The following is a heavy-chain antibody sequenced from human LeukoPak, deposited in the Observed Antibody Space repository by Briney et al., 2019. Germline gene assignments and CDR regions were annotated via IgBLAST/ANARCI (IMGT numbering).Heavy chain of an antibody. J-gene: IGHJ6*02. CDR3: ARVFYSSSSGHHYYYGMDV. V-gene: IGHV3-30-3*01. D-gene: IGHD6-6*01. CDR2: ISYDGTNK. CDR1: GFTFSNYA. Sequence: PGGSLRLSCAASGFTFSNYAMHWVRRAPGKGLEWVAVISYDGTNKYYADSVKGRFTISRDNSKNTLDLQMNSLRTEDTAVYYCARVFYSSSSGHHYYYGMDVWGQGTTVIVSS.